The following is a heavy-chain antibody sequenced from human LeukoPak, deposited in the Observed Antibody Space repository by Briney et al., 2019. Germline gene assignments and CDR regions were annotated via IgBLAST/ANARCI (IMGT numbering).Heavy chain of an antibody. CDR1: GYTFTSYG. CDR2: ISAYNVNT. Sequence: ASVKVSCKASGYTFTSYGISWVRQAPGQGLEWMGWISAYNVNTNYAQTLQGRVTMTTDTSASTAYMELRSLRSDDTAVYYCARTPSAMIAARNWFDPWGQGTLVTVSS. V-gene: IGHV1-18*01. D-gene: IGHD3-22*01. CDR3: ARTPSAMIAARNWFDP. J-gene: IGHJ5*02.